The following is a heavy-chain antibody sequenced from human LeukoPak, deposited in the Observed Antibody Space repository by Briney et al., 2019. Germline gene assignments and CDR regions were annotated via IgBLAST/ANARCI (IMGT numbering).Heavy chain of an antibody. Sequence: ASVQVSCKASGYTFTSYYMHWVRQAPGQGLEWMGIINPSGGSTSYSQKFQGRVTMTRDTSTSTVYMELSSLRSEDTAVYYCARNGGVVPAAQYYYYYYGMDVWDQGTTVTVSS. D-gene: IGHD2-2*01. J-gene: IGHJ6*02. V-gene: IGHV1-46*01. CDR1: GYTFTSYY. CDR2: INPSGGST. CDR3: ARNGGVVPAAQYYYYYYGMDV.